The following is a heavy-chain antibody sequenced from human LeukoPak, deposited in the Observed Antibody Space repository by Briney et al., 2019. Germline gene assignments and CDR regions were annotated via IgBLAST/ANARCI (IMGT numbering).Heavy chain of an antibody. Sequence: ASVKVSCKASGYTFTSYGISWVRQAPGQGLEWMGIINPSGTDSNYAQKFQGRVTMTRDMSTSTVNMELSILRSEDTAVYYCAKDQGSTVNYYYMDVWGKGTTVTVSS. CDR3: AKDQGSTVNYYYMDV. V-gene: IGHV1-46*01. CDR1: GYTFTSYG. J-gene: IGHJ6*03. CDR2: INPSGTDS. D-gene: IGHD4-17*01.